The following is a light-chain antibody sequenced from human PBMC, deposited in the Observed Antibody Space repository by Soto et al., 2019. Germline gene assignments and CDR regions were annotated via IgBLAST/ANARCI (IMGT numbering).Light chain of an antibody. CDR3: SSYVGSMV. V-gene: IGLV2-8*01. J-gene: IGLJ2*01. CDR2: AVT. Sequence: QSALTQPPSASGSPGQSVTISCTGTSSDFGGYNYVSWYQQHPGKAPKLVIYAVTKRPSGVPDRFSGSKSGNTASLTVSGLQAEEAADYYCSSYVGSMVFGGGTKLTVL. CDR1: SSDFGGYNY.